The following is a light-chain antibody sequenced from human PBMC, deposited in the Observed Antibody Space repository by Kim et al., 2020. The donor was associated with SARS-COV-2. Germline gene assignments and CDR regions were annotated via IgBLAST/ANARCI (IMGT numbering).Light chain of an antibody. CDR1: SGHSSYA. CDR3: QTWGTYWV. Sequence: QLVLTQSPSASASLGASVKLTCTLSSGHSSYAIAWHQQQPEKGPRYLMKLNSDGSHSKGDGIPDRFSGSSSGAECYLTISSLHSEDEADYYCQTWGTYWVFGGGTKLTVL. J-gene: IGLJ3*02. CDR2: LNSDGSH. V-gene: IGLV4-69*01.